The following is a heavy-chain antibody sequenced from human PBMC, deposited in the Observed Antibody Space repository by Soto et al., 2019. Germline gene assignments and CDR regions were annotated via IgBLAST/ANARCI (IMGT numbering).Heavy chain of an antibody. CDR2: IYYSGST. J-gene: IGHJ6*02. Sequence: SETLSLTCTVSGGSISSYYWSWIRQPPGKGLEWIGYIYYSGSTNYNPSLKSRVTISVDTSKNQFSLKLSSVTAADTAVYYCARSRAGGNLYYYYYYGMDVWGQGXTVTVYS. D-gene: IGHD2-21*02. CDR3: ARSRAGGNLYYYYYYGMDV. V-gene: IGHV4-59*01. CDR1: GGSISSYY.